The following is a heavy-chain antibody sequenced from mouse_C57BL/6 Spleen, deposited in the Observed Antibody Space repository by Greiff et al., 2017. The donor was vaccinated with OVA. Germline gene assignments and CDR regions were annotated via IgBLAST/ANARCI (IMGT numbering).Heavy chain of an antibody. CDR3: ASGKYGNYPFAY. V-gene: IGHV3-8*01. CDR1: GYSITSDY. CDR2: ISYSGST. D-gene: IGHD2-10*02. Sequence: ESGPGLATPSQTLSLTCSFTGYSITSDYWNWIRKFPGHKLEYMGYISYSGSTYYNPSLKSRISITRDTSKNQYYLQLNSVTTEDTATYYCASGKYGNYPFAYWGKGTLVTVSA. J-gene: IGHJ3*01.